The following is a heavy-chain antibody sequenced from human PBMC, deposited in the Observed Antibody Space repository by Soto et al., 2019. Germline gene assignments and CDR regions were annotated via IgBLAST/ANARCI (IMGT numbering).Heavy chain of an antibody. J-gene: IGHJ4*02. CDR2: ISYDGSNK. Sequence: PGGSLRLSCAASGFTFSSYGMHWVRQAPGKGLEWVAVISYDGSNKYYADSVKGRFTISRDNSKNTLYLQMNSLRAEDTAVYYCAKDHRRIYDSSGYYYGAPDYWGQGPLVPVSS. D-gene: IGHD3-22*01. CDR3: AKDHRRIYDSSGYYYGAPDY. CDR1: GFTFSSYG. V-gene: IGHV3-30*18.